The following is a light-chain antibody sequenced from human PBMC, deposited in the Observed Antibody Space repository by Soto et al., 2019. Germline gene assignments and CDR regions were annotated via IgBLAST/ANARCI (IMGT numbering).Light chain of an antibody. CDR2: DGS. J-gene: IGKJ3*01. CDR3: QQRSNRLIS. V-gene: IGKV3-11*01. CDR1: QSVSGY. Sequence: EIVLTQSPATLSLSPGERATLSCRASQSVSGYLAWYQQKPGQAPRLLIYDGSHRAAGIPSRFSGSGSGTDFTLTISGLEPEDFAVYYCQQRSNRLISFGPGTKVDIK.